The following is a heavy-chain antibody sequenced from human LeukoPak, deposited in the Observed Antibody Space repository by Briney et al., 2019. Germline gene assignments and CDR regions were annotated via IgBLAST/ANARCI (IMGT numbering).Heavy chain of an antibody. V-gene: IGHV3-23*01. D-gene: IGHD5-18*01. CDR2: ISGSGGST. CDR1: GFTFSSYA. Sequence: GGSLRLSCAASGFTFSSYAMSWVRQAPGKGLEWVSAISGSGGSTYYADSVKGRFTISRDNSKNTLYLQMNSLRAEDTALYYCAKVLSYGYESPFDYWGQGTLVTVSS. J-gene: IGHJ4*02. CDR3: AKVLSYGYESPFDY.